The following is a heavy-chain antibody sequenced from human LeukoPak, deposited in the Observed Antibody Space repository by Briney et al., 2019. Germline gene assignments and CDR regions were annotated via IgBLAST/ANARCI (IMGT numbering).Heavy chain of an antibody. CDR1: GFTFSNYG. CDR3: ARVYLKYFDY. Sequence: GGTLRLSCAASGFTFSNYGMSWVRQAPGKGLEWVANIKQDGSEKYFVDSVKGRFTISRDNAKNSLYLQMNSLRAEDTAVYYCARVYLKYFDYWGQGTLVTVSS. CDR2: IKQDGSEK. J-gene: IGHJ4*02. V-gene: IGHV3-7*01. D-gene: IGHD2-2*02.